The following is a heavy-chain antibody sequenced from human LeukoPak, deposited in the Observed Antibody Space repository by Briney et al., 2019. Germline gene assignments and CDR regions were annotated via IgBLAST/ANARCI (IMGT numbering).Heavy chain of an antibody. J-gene: IGHJ3*02. D-gene: IGHD4-23*01. CDR2: IIPIIGTA. Sequence: SVKVSCKASGGTFSSYAISWVRQAPGQGLEWMGGIIPIIGTANYAQKFQGRVTITADESTSTAYMELSSLRSEDTAVYYCASIKSYGGNFEEKAFDIWGQGTMVTVSS. CDR1: GGTFSSYA. V-gene: IGHV1-69*13. CDR3: ASIKSYGGNFEEKAFDI.